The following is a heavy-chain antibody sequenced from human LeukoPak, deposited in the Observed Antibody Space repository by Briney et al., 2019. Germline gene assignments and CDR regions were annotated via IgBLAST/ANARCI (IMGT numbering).Heavy chain of an antibody. CDR1: GFTFSSYG. D-gene: IGHD3-22*01. Sequence: GGSLRLSCAASGFTFSSYGMHWVRQAPGKGLEWVSYISSSGSTIYYADSVKGRFTISRDNAKNSLYLQMNSLRAEDTAVYYCARDRAPDPKYYYDSSGPDAFDIWGQGTMDTVSS. V-gene: IGHV3-48*04. J-gene: IGHJ3*02. CDR2: ISSSGSTI. CDR3: ARDRAPDPKYYYDSSGPDAFDI.